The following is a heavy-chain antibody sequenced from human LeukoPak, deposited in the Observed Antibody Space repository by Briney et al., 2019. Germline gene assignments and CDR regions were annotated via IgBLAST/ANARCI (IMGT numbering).Heavy chain of an antibody. CDR3: AKDRGSSWPHGFDY. CDR1: GFTFSSYA. Sequence: GGSLRPSCAASGFTFSSYAMSWVRQAPGKGLEWVSAISGSGGSTYYADSVKGRFTISRDNSKNTLYLQMNSQRAEDAAVYYCAKDRGSSWPHGFDYWGQGTLVSVSS. V-gene: IGHV3-23*01. D-gene: IGHD6-13*01. J-gene: IGHJ4*02. CDR2: ISGSGGST.